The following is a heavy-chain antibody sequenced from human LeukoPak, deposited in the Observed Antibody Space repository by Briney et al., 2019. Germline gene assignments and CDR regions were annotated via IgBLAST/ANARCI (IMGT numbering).Heavy chain of an antibody. D-gene: IGHD3-22*01. CDR1: GYRFTNYW. Sequence: GESLKISCKGSGYRFTNYWIGWVRQMPGKGLEWMGIIYPGDSDTRYSPSFQGQVTISADKSISTACLQWGSLKASDTAMYYCARRGDSSGYDFDYWGQGTLVTVSS. J-gene: IGHJ4*02. V-gene: IGHV5-51*01. CDR3: ARRGDSSGYDFDY. CDR2: IYPGDSDT.